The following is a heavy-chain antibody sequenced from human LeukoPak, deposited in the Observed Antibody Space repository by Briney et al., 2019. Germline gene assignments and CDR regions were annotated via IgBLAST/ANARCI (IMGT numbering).Heavy chain of an antibody. D-gene: IGHD6-6*01. J-gene: IGHJ5*02. Sequence: GGSLRLSCAASGFIFSSYSMAWVRQAPGKGLECVSILYSSGDTYYADSVQGRFTISRDNPKNTLYLQMSSLRADDTAIYYCAKVILIAAAHGDFIDLWGQGTLVSVSS. CDR1: GFIFSSYS. CDR3: AKVILIAAAHGDFIDL. V-gene: IGHV3-53*01. CDR2: LYSSGDT.